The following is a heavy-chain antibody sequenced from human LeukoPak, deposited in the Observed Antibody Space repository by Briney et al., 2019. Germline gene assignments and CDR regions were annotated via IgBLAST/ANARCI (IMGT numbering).Heavy chain of an antibody. Sequence: AGSLRLSCAASGFTFSSYWMHWVRQAPRKGLVWVSRLNSDGTDTDYADSVKGRFTISRDNAKNTLYLQMNSLRAEDMAVYYCARGDSSTWFEYWFDPWGQGTLVTVSS. J-gene: IGHJ5*02. CDR3: ARGDSSTWFEYWFDP. V-gene: IGHV3-74*01. CDR1: GFTFSSYW. CDR2: LNSDGTDT. D-gene: IGHD6-13*01.